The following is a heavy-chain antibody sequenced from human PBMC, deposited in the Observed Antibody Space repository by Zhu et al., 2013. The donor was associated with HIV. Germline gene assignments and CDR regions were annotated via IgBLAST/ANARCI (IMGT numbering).Heavy chain of an antibody. V-gene: IGHV1-69*06. D-gene: IGHD6-19*01. CDR1: GGTFSDHA. J-gene: IGHJ4*02. CDR3: ARVQWRSGTNSDFDS. CDR2: IIPIFGSP. Sequence: QVQLVQSGAEVKKPGSSVKVSCKTSGGTFSDHAVSWVRQAPGHGLEWMGGIIPIFGSPKYAQRFQGRVTITADRYTNTAYMELRSLRSDDTAVYYCARVQWRSGTNSDFDSWGQGTLVTVSS.